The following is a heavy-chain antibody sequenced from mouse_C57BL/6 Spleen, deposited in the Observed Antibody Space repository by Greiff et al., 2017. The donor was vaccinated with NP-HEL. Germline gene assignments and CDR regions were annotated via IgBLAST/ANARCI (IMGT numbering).Heavy chain of an antibody. J-gene: IGHJ4*01. CDR2: IYPGDGDT. CDR3: ARSPEDAMDY. Sequence: QIQLQQSGPELVKPGASVKISCKASGYAFSSSWMNWVKQRPGKGLEWIGRIYPGDGDTNYNGKFKGKATLTADKSSSTAYMQLSSLTSEDSAVYFCARSPEDAMDYWGQGTSVTVSS. CDR1: GYAFSSSW. V-gene: IGHV1-82*01.